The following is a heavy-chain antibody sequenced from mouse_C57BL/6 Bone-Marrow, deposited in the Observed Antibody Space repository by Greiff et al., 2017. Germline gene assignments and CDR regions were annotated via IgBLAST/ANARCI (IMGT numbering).Heavy chain of an antibody. CDR1: GYTFTSYW. Sequence: VQLQQPGAELVKPGASVKLSCKASGYTFTSYWMQWVKQRPGQGLEWIGEIDPSASYTNYNQKFKGKATLTVDTSSSTAYMQLSSLTSEDSAVYYCARCGKFITTVVGAMDYGGQGTSVTVSS. D-gene: IGHD1-1*01. CDR2: IDPSASYT. J-gene: IGHJ4*01. CDR3: ARCGKFITTVVGAMDY. V-gene: IGHV1-50*01.